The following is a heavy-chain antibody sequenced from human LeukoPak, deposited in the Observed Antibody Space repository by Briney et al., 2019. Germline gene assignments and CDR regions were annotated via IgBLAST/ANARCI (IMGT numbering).Heavy chain of an antibody. CDR1: GGTFSSYA. CDR3: ATGRNVVVPAAILGVGPWYYYYYMDV. J-gene: IGHJ6*03. D-gene: IGHD2-2*02. V-gene: IGHV1-69*04. CDR2: IIPILGIA. Sequence: GASVKVSCKASGGTFSSYAISWVRQAPGQGLEWMGRIIPILGIANYAQKFQGRVTITADKSTSTAYMELSSLRSEDTAVYYCATGRNVVVPAAILGVGPWYYYYYMDVWGKGTTVTVSS.